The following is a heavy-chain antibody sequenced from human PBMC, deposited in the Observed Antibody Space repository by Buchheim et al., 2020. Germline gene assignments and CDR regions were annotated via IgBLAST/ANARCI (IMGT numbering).Heavy chain of an antibody. J-gene: IGHJ4*02. CDR3: ARSLYDSSGYYFPDY. D-gene: IGHD3-22*01. Sequence: EVQLVESGGGLVQPGGSLRLSCAASGFTVSNFYMSWVRHTPGKGLEWVSIIYGGDTTYYANSVKSRFTISRDTSKNTLYLQMNSLRAEDTAVYYCARSLYDSSGYYFPDYWGQGT. V-gene: IGHV3-66*01. CDR2: IYGGDTT. CDR1: GFTVSNFY.